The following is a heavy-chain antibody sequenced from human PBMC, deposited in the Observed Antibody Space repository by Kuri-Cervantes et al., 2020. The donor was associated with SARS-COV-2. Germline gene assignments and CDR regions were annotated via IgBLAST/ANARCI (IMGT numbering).Heavy chain of an antibody. CDR2: IYYSGST. V-gene: IGHV4-59*08. CDR1: GGPISSYY. D-gene: IGHD3-3*01. CDR3: ARHIPYYDFWSGYYDAFDI. J-gene: IGHJ3*02. Sequence: GSLRLSCTVSGGPISSYYWSWIRQPPGKGLEWIGYIYYSGSTNYNPSLKSRVTISVDTSKNQFSLKLSSVTAADTAVYYCARHIPYYDFWSGYYDAFDIWGQGTMVTVSS.